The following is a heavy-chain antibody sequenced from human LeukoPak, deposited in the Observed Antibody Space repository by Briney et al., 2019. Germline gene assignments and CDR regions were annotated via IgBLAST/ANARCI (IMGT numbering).Heavy chain of an antibody. CDR1: GYRFTTNW. V-gene: IGHV5-51*01. CDR3: VRRSGSYPDY. CDR2: IYPSDSDT. Sequence: GESLKISCKGSGYRFTTNWIGWVRQMPGKGLEWMGIIYPSDSDTRYSPSFQDQVTISADKSISTAYLQWSSLKASDTAIYYCVRRSGSYPDYWGQGTLATVSS. J-gene: IGHJ4*02. D-gene: IGHD1-26*01.